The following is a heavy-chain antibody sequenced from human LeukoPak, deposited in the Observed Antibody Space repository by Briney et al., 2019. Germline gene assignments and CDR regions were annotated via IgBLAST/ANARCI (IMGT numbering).Heavy chain of an antibody. Sequence: PSETLSLTCTVSGGSISSYYWSWIRQPPGKGLEWIGYIYYSGSTNYDPSLKSRVTISVDTSKNQFSLKLSSVTAADTAVYYCARARRGYGGNYFDYWGQGTLVTVSS. J-gene: IGHJ4*02. CDR1: GGSISSYY. D-gene: IGHD4-23*01. CDR3: ARARRGYGGNYFDY. V-gene: IGHV4-59*12. CDR2: IYYSGST.